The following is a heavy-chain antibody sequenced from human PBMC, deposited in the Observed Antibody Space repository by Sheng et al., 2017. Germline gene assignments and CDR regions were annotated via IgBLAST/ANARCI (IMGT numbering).Heavy chain of an antibody. CDR1: GSSISSVDY. V-gene: IGHV4-38-2*02. D-gene: IGHD3-3*01. CDR3: ARDPASGSAPKPFDS. Sequence: QVLLQESGPGLVKPTETLSLSCSVSGSSISSVDYWGWLRQPPGKSLEWIASSHHSGNTYYNASLRSRVTISLDTSENQFSLRLTSVTASDTAVYYCARDPASGSAPKPFDSVGPGNLVTVSS. CDR2: SHHSGNT. J-gene: IGHJ4*03.